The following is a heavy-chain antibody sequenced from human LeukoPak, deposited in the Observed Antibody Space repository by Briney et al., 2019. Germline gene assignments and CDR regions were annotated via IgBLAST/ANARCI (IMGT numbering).Heavy chain of an antibody. J-gene: IGHJ1*01. CDR3: VIYAPVGQYFQH. Sequence: GGSLRLSCAASGLSFNNTWMSWVRQAPGKGLEWVGRIISKTDGGTTNYAASVIGRFTISREDSKTTMYLQMNSLKIEDTAVYYCVIYAPVGQYFQHWGQGTPVTVSS. CDR1: GLSFNNTW. CDR2: IISKTDGGTT. D-gene: IGHD1-26*01. V-gene: IGHV3-15*01.